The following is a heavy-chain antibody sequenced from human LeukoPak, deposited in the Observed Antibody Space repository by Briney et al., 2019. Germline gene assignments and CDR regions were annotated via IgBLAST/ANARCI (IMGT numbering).Heavy chain of an antibody. J-gene: IGHJ4*02. Sequence: GGSLRLSCAASGFIFSNYAMVWVRQAPGKGLEYVSGISTNGDSTSYANSVKGRFTISRDNSKNTLYLQMGSLRAEDLAVYYWASRTSGSFFDYWGQGTLVIVCS. CDR1: GFIFSNYA. CDR3: ASRTSGSFFDY. CDR2: ISTNGDST. V-gene: IGHV3-64*01. D-gene: IGHD1-1*01.